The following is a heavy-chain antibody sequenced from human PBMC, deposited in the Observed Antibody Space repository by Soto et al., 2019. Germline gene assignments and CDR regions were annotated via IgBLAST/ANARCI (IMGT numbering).Heavy chain of an antibody. CDR2: IIPIFGTA. Sequence: SVKVSCKASGGTFSSYAISWVRQAPGQGLEWMGGIIPIFGTANYAQKFQGRVTITADESTSTAYMELSSLRSEDTAVYYCARGERITIRNYYYYYGMDVWGQGTTVTVSS. V-gene: IGHV1-69*13. CDR3: ARGERITIRNYYYYYGMDV. CDR1: GGTFSSYA. D-gene: IGHD3-3*01. J-gene: IGHJ6*02.